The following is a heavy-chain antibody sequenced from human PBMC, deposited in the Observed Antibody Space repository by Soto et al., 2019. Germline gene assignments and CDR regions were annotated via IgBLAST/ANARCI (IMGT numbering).Heavy chain of an antibody. Sequence: EVQLVESGGGLVQPGGSLRLSCVGSGFTFSKYWMSWIRQAPGKGLEWVASIKGDGSQKDYVDSVKGRFAISRDNAQNSLSLQMNSLRVEATAFHYSARDYQHYWGQGMLVTVSS. J-gene: IGHJ4*02. CDR2: IKGDGSQK. CDR1: GFTFSKYW. V-gene: IGHV3-7*01. CDR3: ARDYQHY. D-gene: IGHD3-16*02.